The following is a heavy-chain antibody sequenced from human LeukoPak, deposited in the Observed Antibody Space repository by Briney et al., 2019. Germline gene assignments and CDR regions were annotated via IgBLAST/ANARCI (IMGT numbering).Heavy chain of an antibody. D-gene: IGHD2-8*01. CDR3: ATPRSVVYAPGACDI. V-gene: IGHV1-69*05. J-gene: IGHJ3*02. CDR2: IIPIFGTA. Sequence: SVKVSCKASGGTFSSYAISWVRQAPGQGLEWMGGIIPIFGTANYAQKFQARVTITTDESTSTAYMQLSSLRSEDTAVYYCATPRSVVYAPGACDIWAQGTMDTVSS. CDR1: GGTFSSYA.